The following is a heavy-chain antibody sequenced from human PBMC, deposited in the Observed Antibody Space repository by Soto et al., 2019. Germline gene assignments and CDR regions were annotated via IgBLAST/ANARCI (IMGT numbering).Heavy chain of an antibody. V-gene: IGHV3-30*04. D-gene: IGHD3-9*01. CDR1: GFNFTYNA. CDR3: ARDWLRRDDILTPSWNFNL. Sequence: QEQLVESGGGVVRPGKSLRLSCEASGFNFTYNAMHWVRRAPGKGLEWVSVISFNGRKNFYARSVKGRFTISRDNSKNTLYLQINTLRPGDTAVYYCARDWLRRDDILTPSWNFNLWGQGTLVTAS. J-gene: IGHJ2*01. CDR2: ISFNGRKN.